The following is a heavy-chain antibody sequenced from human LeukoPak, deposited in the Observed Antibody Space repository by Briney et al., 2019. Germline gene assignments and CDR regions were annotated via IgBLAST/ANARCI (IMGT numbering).Heavy chain of an antibody. D-gene: IGHD1-26*01. J-gene: IGHJ4*02. CDR2: IYSGGNT. CDR1: GFTVSSNY. V-gene: IGHV3-66*01. CDR3: ARRTVVGTTTVFDY. Sequence: PPGGSLRLSCAASGFTVSSNYMTWVRQAPGKGLEWVSVIYSGGNTFYADSVKGRFAISRDNSKNTLYLQMNSLRTEDTAVYYCARRTVVGTTTVFDYWGQGTLVTVSS.